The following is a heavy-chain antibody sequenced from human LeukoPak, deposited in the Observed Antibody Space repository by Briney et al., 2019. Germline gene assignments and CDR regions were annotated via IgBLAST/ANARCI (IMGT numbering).Heavy chain of an antibody. CDR3: ARGSRYFDWLDPGDDY. D-gene: IGHD3-9*01. CDR2: MNPNSGIT. J-gene: IGHJ4*02. V-gene: IGHV1-8*01. CDR1: GYTFTSFD. Sequence: ASVKVSCKASGYTFTSFDIHWVRQATGQGLEWMGWMNPNSGITGFAQKFQGRVTMTRNTSINTAYMELSSLKSEDTAVYYCARGSRYFDWLDPGDDYWGQGTLVTVSS.